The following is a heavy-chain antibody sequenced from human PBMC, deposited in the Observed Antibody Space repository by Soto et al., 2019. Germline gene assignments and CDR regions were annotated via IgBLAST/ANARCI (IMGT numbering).Heavy chain of an antibody. D-gene: IGHD2-15*01. J-gene: IGHJ4*02. CDR3: AKDDIVVVVAATPAKFDY. Sequence: PGGSLRLSCAASGFTFSSYAMSWVRQAPGKGLEWVSAISGSGGSTYYADSVKGRFTISRDNSKNTLYLQMNSLRAEDTAVYYCAKDDIVVVVAATPAKFDYWGQGTLVTVSS. V-gene: IGHV3-23*01. CDR2: ISGSGGST. CDR1: GFTFSSYA.